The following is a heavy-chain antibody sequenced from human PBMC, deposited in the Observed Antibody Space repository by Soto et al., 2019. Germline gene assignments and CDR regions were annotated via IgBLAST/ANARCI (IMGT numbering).Heavy chain of an antibody. CDR2: ISGSGGST. J-gene: IGHJ4*02. V-gene: IGHV3-23*01. CDR1: GFTFSSYA. CDR3: AKDGPLWFGELLSHSFDY. D-gene: IGHD3-10*01. Sequence: PGGSLRLSCAASGFTFSSYAMSWVRQAPGKGLEWVSAISGSGGSTYYADSVKGRFTISRDNSKNTLYLQMNSLRAEDTAVYYCAKDGPLWFGELLSHSFDYWGQGTLVTVSS.